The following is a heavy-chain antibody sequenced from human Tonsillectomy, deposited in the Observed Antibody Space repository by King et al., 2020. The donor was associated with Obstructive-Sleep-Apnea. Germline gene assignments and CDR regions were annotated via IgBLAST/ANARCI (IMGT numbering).Heavy chain of an antibody. CDR2: IKEDGSDK. D-gene: IGHD5-18*01. CDR1: GLTYSNHW. CDR3: VRGGYTYDY. Sequence: VQLVESGGGLVQPGESLRLSWSVAGLTYSNHWMSWVRQAPGKGLEWVAKIKEDGSDKYYVDSVKGRFTISRDNAKNSLYLQMNSLRVEDTAMYYCVRGGYTYDYWGQGTLVIVSS. V-gene: IGHV3-7*01. J-gene: IGHJ4*02.